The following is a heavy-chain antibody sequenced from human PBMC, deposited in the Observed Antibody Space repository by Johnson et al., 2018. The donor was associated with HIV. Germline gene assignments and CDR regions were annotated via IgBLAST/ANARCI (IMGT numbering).Heavy chain of an antibody. Sequence: QVQLLESGGGVVQPGGSLRLSCAASGFTFSNYDMHWVRQAPGKGLEWVAFIRYDVNNKYYADSVKGRFTISRDNSKNTLYLQMNNLRAEDTAVYFCARGCGGDCAHQEAFDIWGQGTMVTVSS. J-gene: IGHJ3*02. CDR2: IRYDVNNK. CDR1: GFTFSNYD. D-gene: IGHD2-21*02. V-gene: IGHV3-30*02. CDR3: ARGCGGDCAHQEAFDI.